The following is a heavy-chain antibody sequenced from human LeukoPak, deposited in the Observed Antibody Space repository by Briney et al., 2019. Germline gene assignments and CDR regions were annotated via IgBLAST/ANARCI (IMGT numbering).Heavy chain of an antibody. CDR2: ISGSGGIT. Sequence: GGSLRLSCAASGFTFSSYAMSWVRQAPGKGLEWVSAISGSGGITSYADSVKGRFTISRDNSKNTLHLQMNSLRAEDTAVYYCAAVTTLDYWGQGTLVTVSS. CDR1: GFTFSSYA. J-gene: IGHJ4*02. V-gene: IGHV3-23*01. CDR3: AAVTTLDY. D-gene: IGHD4-17*01.